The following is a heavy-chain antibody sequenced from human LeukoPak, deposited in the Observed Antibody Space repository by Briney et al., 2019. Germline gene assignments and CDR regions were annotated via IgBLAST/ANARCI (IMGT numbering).Heavy chain of an antibody. CDR1: GGSISSSSYY. CDR2: IYYSGSN. V-gene: IGHV4-39*01. D-gene: IGHD3-10*01. CDR3: ARHRDAMVRGVTLTPGYGMDV. J-gene: IGHJ6*02. Sequence: SETLSLTCTVSGGSISSSSYYWGWIRQPPGKGLEWIGSIYYSGSNYYNPSLKSRVTISVDTSKNQFSLKLSSVTAADTAVYYCARHRDAMVRGVTLTPGYGMDVWGQGTTVTVSS.